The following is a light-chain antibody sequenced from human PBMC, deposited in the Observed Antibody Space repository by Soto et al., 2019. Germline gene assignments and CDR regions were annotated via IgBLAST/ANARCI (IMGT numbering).Light chain of an antibody. J-gene: IGKJ1*01. CDR3: LQYATSPRT. V-gene: IGKV3-20*01. Sequence: EIVLTQSPATLSLSPGERATLSCRASQSVSNRDLAWYQQRPGQAPRLLIYGASTRATGIPDRFSGSGSGTEFTLYISRLEPEDFAVYSCLQYATSPRTFGQGTKVEIK. CDR2: GAS. CDR1: QSVSNRD.